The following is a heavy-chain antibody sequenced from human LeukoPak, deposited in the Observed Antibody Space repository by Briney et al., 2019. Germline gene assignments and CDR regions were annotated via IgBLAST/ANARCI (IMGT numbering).Heavy chain of an antibody. Sequence: GRSLRLSCAASGFTFRTYTMHWVRQAPGKGLEWVASISYDGYYKYYAESVKGPFIISRDNSKNTLYLQINSLRADDTAVYYCASAGAVTDSFVHWGEGTLVSVSS. V-gene: IGHV3-30-3*01. D-gene: IGHD4-23*01. CDR2: ISYDGYYK. J-gene: IGHJ5*02. CDR3: ASAGAVTDSFVH. CDR1: GFTFRTYT.